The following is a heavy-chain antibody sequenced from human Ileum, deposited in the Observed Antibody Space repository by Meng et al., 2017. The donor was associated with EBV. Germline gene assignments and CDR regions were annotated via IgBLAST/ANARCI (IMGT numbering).Heavy chain of an antibody. J-gene: IGHJ4*02. CDR1: GDSISSDIW. Sequence: QVMLQGSGPGLVKPSGTLSLTCTVSGDSISSDIWWSWVRQPPGKGLEWIGEVYHRGDTNYNPSLQSRVDISVDKSKNQFYLSLFSVTAADTAVYYCGRDQGRELINHWGQGTLVTVSS. CDR2: VYHRGDT. CDR3: GRDQGRELINH. V-gene: IGHV4-4*02. D-gene: IGHD1-7*01.